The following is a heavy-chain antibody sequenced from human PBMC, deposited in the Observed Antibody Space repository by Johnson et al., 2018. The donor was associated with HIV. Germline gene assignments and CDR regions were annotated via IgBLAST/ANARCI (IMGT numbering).Heavy chain of an antibody. D-gene: IGHD3-22*01. Sequence: QVQLVESGGGVVQPGRSLRLSCAASGFTFSSYGMHWVRQAPGKGLEWVAVISYDGSNKYYADSVKGRFTISRYNSKNTLYLQMNSLRAEDTAVYYCARNLIFYFDSSPYSDPRPVAFDIWGQGTMVTVSS. J-gene: IGHJ3*02. V-gene: IGHV3-30*03. CDR1: GFTFSSYG. CDR3: ARNLIFYFDSSPYSDPRPVAFDI. CDR2: ISYDGSNK.